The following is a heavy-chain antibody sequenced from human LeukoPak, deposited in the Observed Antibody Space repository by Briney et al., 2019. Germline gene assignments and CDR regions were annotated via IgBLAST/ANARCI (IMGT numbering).Heavy chain of an antibody. J-gene: IGHJ6*03. CDR1: GYTFTGYG. CDR2: ISAYNGNT. CDR3: ARAYYYDSSGYYPTHYYYYYMGV. V-gene: IGHV1-18*01. Sequence: GASVKVSCKASGYTFTGYGISWVRKAPGQGLEWMGCISAYNGNTNYAQKLQGRVTMTTDTSTSTAYMELRSLRSDDTAVYYCARAYYYDSSGYYPTHYYYYYMGVWGKETTVTVSS. D-gene: IGHD3-22*01.